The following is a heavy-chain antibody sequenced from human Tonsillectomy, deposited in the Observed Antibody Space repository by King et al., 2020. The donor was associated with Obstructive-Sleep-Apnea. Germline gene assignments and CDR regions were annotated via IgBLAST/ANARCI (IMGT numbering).Heavy chain of an antibody. Sequence: VPLQESGPGLVKPSQTLSLTCTVSGGSISSGDYYWSWIRQHPGGGLEWLGYIYYSGTTFYNPSLKSRVTISGDTSKNQFSLRLTSVTAADTAVYYCARELGYCSGSSCYSGDYWGPGTRVTVSS. V-gene: IGHV4-31*03. J-gene: IGHJ4*02. CDR3: ARELGYCSGSSCYSGDY. D-gene: IGHD2-15*01. CDR2: IYYSGTT. CDR1: GGSISSGDYY.